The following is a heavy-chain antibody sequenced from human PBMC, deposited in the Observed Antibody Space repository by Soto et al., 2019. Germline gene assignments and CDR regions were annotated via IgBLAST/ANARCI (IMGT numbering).Heavy chain of an antibody. Sequence: GGSLRLSCAASGFTFDDYAMHWVRQAPGKGLEWVSLISGDGGSTYYADSVKGRFTISRDNSKNSLYLQMNSLRAEDTALYYCAKGIGMGSEYPLDAFDIWGQGTMVTVSS. V-gene: IGHV3-43*02. CDR3: AKGIGMGSEYPLDAFDI. CDR2: ISGDGGST. CDR1: GFTFDDYA. J-gene: IGHJ3*02. D-gene: IGHD1-26*01.